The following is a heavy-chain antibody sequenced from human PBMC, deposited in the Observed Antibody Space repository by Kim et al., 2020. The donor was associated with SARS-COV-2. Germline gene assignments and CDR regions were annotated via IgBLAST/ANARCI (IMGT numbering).Heavy chain of an antibody. J-gene: IGHJ6*02. D-gene: IGHD3-22*01. Sequence: SETLSLTCTVSGGSISSSSYYWGWIRQPPGKGLEWIGSIYYSGSTYYNPSLKSRVTISVDTSKNQFSLKLSSVTAADTAVYYCASPSRYYDSSGGMDVWGQGTTVTVSS. CDR2: IYYSGST. CDR1: GGSISSSSYY. V-gene: IGHV4-39*01. CDR3: ASPSRYYDSSGGMDV.